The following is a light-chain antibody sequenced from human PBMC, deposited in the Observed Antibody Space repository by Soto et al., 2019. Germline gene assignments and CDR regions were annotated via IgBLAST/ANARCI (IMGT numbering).Light chain of an antibody. CDR2: GAS. J-gene: IGKJ3*01. CDR1: QSVSSSY. V-gene: IGKV3-20*01. Sequence: EIMLTQSPGTLSLSPGERATLSCRASQSVSSSYVAWYQQKPGQAPRLLMYGASSRATGIPDRFSGSGSGTDFTLTISRLEPEDFAVYYCQQYGSSPFTFGPGTKVDIK. CDR3: QQYGSSPFT.